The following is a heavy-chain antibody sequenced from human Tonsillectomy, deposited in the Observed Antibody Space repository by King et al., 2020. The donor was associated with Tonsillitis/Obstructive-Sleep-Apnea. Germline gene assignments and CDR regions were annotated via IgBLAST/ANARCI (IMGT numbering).Heavy chain of an antibody. J-gene: IGHJ3*02. V-gene: IGHV4-4*02. CDR1: GGAISSSNW. D-gene: IGHD3-10*01. CDR3: ARAMVQGPLFDI. Sequence: VQLQESGPGLVKPSGTLSLPGAVFGGAISSSNWLSLVRQPPGKGLGWIWGISHSGCTNYNPSLKSRVTISLDKSQNQVSLKLSSVTAADTAGYYCARAMVQGPLFDIWGQGTMVTVSS. CDR2: ISHSGCT.